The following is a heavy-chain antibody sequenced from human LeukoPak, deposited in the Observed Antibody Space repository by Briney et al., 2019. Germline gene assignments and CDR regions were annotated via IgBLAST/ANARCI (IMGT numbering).Heavy chain of an antibody. Sequence: PSETLSLTCTVSGGSISSYYWSWIRQPPGKGLEWIGYIYYSGSTNYNPSLKSRVTISVDTSKKQFSLKLSSVTAADTAVYYCARNGAVDWDAEYAFDIWGQGTWVTVSS. D-gene: IGHD3/OR15-3a*01. CDR1: GGSISSYY. CDR2: IYYSGST. CDR3: ARNGAVDWDAEYAFDI. V-gene: IGHV4-59*01. J-gene: IGHJ3*02.